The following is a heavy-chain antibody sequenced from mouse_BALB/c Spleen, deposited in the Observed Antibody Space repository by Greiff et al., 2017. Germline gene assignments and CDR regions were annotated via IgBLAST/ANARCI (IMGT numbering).Heavy chain of an antibody. Sequence: VQLQQSGPELVKPGASVKISCKASGYSFTGYYMHWVKQSHVKSLEWIGRINPYNGATSYNQNFKDKASLTVDKSSSTAYMELHSLTSEDSAVYYCARIGYYGDYAMDYWGQGTSVTVSS. CDR2: INPYNGAT. D-gene: IGHD2-3*01. V-gene: IGHV1-31*01. J-gene: IGHJ4*01. CDR1: GYSFTGYY. CDR3: ARIGYYGDYAMDY.